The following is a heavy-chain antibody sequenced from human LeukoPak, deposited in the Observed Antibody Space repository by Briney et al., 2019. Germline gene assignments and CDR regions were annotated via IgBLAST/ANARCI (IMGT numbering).Heavy chain of an antibody. CDR1: GGSISSSSYY. V-gene: IGHV4-39*01. J-gene: IGHJ3*02. CDR2: IYYSGST. Sequence: SETLSLTCTVSGGSISSSSYYWGWIRQPPGKGLEWIGSIYYSGSTYYNPSLKSRVTISVDTSKNQFSLKLSSVTAADTAVYYCATPLSQSIAVAGPHTIHAFDIWGQGKMVTVSP. D-gene: IGHD6-19*01. CDR3: ATPLSQSIAVAGPHTIHAFDI.